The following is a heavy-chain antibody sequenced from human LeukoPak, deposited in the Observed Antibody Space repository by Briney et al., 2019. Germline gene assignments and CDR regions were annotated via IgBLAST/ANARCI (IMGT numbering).Heavy chain of an antibody. CDR3: ARDLTRDCSGGSCYRHYFDY. J-gene: IGHJ4*02. CDR2: IWSDGSNK. Sequence: GRSLRLSCAVSGFTFSSYGMHWVRQAPGKGLEWVAVIWSDGSNKYYADSVRGRFTISRDNSKNTLYLLMNSLRAEDSAVYYCARDLTRDCSGGSCYRHYFDYWGQGTLVSVSS. V-gene: IGHV3-33*01. CDR1: GFTFSSYG. D-gene: IGHD2-15*01.